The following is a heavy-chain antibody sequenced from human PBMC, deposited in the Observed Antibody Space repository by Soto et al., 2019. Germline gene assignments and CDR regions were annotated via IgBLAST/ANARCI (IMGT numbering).Heavy chain of an antibody. CDR1: GFTFRNYA. CDR2: ISGNGGST. Sequence: PGGSLRLSCVASGFTFRNYAMSWVRQAPGKGLEWVSAISGNGGSTHYADSVKGRFTISRDNSKNILYLQMSSLRAEDTAVYYCAKVLWALYYFDYWAQGTPVTVSS. V-gene: IGHV3-23*01. J-gene: IGHJ4*02. CDR3: AKVLWALYYFDY. D-gene: IGHD3-10*01.